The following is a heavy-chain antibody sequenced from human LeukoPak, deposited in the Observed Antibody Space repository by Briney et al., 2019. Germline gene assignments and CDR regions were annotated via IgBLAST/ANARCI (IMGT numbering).Heavy chain of an antibody. CDR2: ISAGCDGT. CDR1: GFTFSGNA. CDR3: TKFRGVSWDLLAFDY. D-gene: IGHD1-26*01. J-gene: IGHJ4*02. Sequence: GASLTLSCVASGFTFSGNAMIWVRQTPGKGLEWVSAISAGCDGTYYAYSVKGRFIITRDNSKNTLYLQMNSLRAEDTAMYYCTKFRGVSWDLLAFDYWGQGALVTVSS. V-gene: IGHV3-23*01.